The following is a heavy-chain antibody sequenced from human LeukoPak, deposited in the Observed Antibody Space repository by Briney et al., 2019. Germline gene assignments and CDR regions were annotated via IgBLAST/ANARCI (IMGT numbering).Heavy chain of an antibody. CDR3: LRGDLTTGY. CDR2: INPNSGGS. J-gene: IGHJ4*02. V-gene: IGHV1-2*02. D-gene: IGHD4-11*01. Sequence: VASVKVSCKASGYTFTGYYIHWARQAPGQGLEWMGWINPNSGGSNYAQKFQGRVAMTRDTSISTAYMELSRLRSDDTAVYYCLRGDLTTGYWGQGTLVTVSS. CDR1: GYTFTGYY.